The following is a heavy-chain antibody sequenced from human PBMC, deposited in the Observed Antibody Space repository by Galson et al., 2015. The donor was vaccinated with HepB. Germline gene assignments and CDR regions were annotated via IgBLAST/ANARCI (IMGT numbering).Heavy chain of an antibody. CDR1: GFRFNVYD. CDR2: ITNSGSGT. D-gene: IGHD6-6*01. J-gene: IGHJ6*02. V-gene: IGHV3-23*05. CDR3: AKGAYMSSYSLYGMDA. Sequence: SLRLSCAVSGFRFNVYDMNWVRQAPGKGLEWVSGITNSGSGTYYAESGKGRFTISRDNSKNTVFLQMSSLRAEDTAIYYCAKGAYMSSYSLYGMDAWGQGTTVIVSS.